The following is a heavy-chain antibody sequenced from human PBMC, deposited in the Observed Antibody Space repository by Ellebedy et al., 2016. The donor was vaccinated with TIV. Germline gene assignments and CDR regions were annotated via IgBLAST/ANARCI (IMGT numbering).Heavy chain of an antibody. J-gene: IGHJ4*02. CDR2: IYYSGST. CDR1: GGSISSYY. D-gene: IGHD6-19*01. Sequence: MPSETLSLTCTVSGGSISSYYWSWIRQPPGKGLEWIGYIYYSGSTNYNPSLKSRVTISVDTSKNQFSLKLSPVTAADTAVYYCARDREGGWYPFDYWGQGTLVTVSS. V-gene: IGHV4-59*01. CDR3: ARDREGGWYPFDY.